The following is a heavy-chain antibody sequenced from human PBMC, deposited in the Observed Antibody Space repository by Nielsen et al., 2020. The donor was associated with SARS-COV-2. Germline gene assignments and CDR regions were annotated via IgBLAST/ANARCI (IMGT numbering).Heavy chain of an antibody. V-gene: IGHV3-48*03. CDR2: IGKSGFDT. D-gene: IGHD3-22*01. CDR1: GFTFSSYE. CDR3: ARDWADVYYYDSSGQADF. Sequence: GESLKISCAASGFTFSSYEMNWVRQAPGRGLEWVSYIGKSGFDTYYADSVKGRFTISRDNSKNSLYLQMNNLRAEDTAVYYCARDWADVYYYDSSGQADFWDQGTMVTVSS. J-gene: IGHJ3*01.